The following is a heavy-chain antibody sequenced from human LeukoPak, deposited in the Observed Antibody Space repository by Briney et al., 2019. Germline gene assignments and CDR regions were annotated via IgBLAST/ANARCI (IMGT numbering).Heavy chain of an antibody. Sequence: SGPTLVKPTQTLTLTCPFSGFSLSTPGVGVGRIRQPPGKALEWLALIYWNDDKRYSPSLKSRLTITKDTSKNQVVLTMTNMDPVDTATYYCARRREMATLVYAFDIWGQGTMVTVSS. CDR3: ARRREMATLVYAFDI. J-gene: IGHJ3*02. D-gene: IGHD5-24*01. V-gene: IGHV2-5*01. CDR2: IYWNDDK. CDR1: GFSLSTPGVG.